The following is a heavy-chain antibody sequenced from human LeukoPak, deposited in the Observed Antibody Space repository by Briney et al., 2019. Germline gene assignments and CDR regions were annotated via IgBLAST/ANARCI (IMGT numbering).Heavy chain of an antibody. CDR1: GFTFSSYE. J-gene: IGHJ6*03. CDR2: ITTSSSYM. CDR3: ARGSESRDRWFGGYYYYYMDV. V-gene: IGHV3-21*01. Sequence: GGSLRLSCAASGFTFSSYEMNWVRQAPGKGLEWVSSITTSSSYMFYADSVRGRFTISRDNAENSLYLQMNSLRDEDTAVYYCARGSESRDRWFGGYYYYYMDVWGKGTTVTVSS. D-gene: IGHD3-10*01.